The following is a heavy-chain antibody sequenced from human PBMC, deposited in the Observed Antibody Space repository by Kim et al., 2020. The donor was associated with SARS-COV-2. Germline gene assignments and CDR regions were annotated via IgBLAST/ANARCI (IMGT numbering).Heavy chain of an antibody. V-gene: IGHV3-7*01. CDR2: DGRDK. D-gene: IGHD3-16*01. Sequence: DGRDKNYGDSVKGRFTISRDNAKNSLYLQMTSLRVEDTAVYYCARGGRADYWGQGTLVTVSS. CDR3: ARGGRADY. J-gene: IGHJ4*02.